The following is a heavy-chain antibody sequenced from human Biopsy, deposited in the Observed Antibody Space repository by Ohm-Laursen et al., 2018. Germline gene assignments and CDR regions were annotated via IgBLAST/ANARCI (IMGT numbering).Heavy chain of an antibody. Sequence: SLRLSCAASGFTFGAYFMSWVRQAPGKGLERVANIKEDGSEKFYVDSVRGRFTISRDNARRSLFLQMDSLRVADTALYFFAKGEAEGFGGYPPFDFWGQGTLVTVSS. V-gene: IGHV3-7*03. D-gene: IGHD5-12*01. J-gene: IGHJ4*02. CDR3: AKGEAEGFGGYPPFDF. CDR1: GFTFGAYF. CDR2: IKEDGSEK.